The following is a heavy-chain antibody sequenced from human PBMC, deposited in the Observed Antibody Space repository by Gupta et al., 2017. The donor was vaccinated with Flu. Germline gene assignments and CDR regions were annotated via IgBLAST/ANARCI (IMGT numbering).Heavy chain of an antibody. J-gene: IGHJ4*02. D-gene: IGHD3-10*01. CDR3: TRGEHSGGHHHFDY. CDR1: GFTFSTYW. CDR2: INPDGTTT. Sequence: EVRLVASGGGLVQPGGSLRLSCAASGFTFSTYWIHWVRQAPGKGPMWVSRINPDGTTTHYADSVKGRFAISRDNTKDTLYLQLNSLTAEDTAVYYCTRGEHSGGHHHFDYWGQGTLVTVSS. V-gene: IGHV3-74*01.